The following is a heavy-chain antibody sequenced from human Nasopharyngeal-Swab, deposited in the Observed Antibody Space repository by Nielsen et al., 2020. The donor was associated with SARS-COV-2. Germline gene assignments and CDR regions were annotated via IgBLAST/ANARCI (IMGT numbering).Heavy chain of an antibody. Sequence: LSLTCAASGFTFSSYSMNWVRQAPGKGLEWVSYISSSSSTIYYADSVKGRFTISRDNAKNSLYLQMNSLRAEDTAVYYCARDGPMVATPDWGQGTLVTVSS. J-gene: IGHJ4*02. CDR3: ARDGPMVATPD. CDR1: GFTFSSYS. V-gene: IGHV3-48*01. CDR2: ISSSSSTI. D-gene: IGHD5-12*01.